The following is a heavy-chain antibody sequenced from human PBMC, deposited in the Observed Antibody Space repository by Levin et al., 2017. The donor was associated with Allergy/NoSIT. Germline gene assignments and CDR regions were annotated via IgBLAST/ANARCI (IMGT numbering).Heavy chain of an antibody. CDR1: GFTFSSYS. Sequence: PGGSLRLSCAASGFTFSSYSMNWVRQAPGKGLEWVSYISSSSSTIYYADSVKGRFTISRDNAKNSLYLQMNSLRAEDTAVYYCARDSYAYFHSGYDMYAYYFDYLGQGTLVTVSS. J-gene: IGHJ4*02. CDR2: ISSSSSTI. V-gene: IGHV3-48*01. CDR3: ARDSYAYFHSGYDMYAYYFDY. D-gene: IGHD5-12*01.